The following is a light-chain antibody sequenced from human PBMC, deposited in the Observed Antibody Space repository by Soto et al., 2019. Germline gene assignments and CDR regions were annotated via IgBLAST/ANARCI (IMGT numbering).Light chain of an antibody. CDR1: SSDVGGYNY. CDR3: SSYTTSSTYV. CDR2: DVS. Sequence: SVLPQAASGSGSPGQSIAISCTGTSSDVGGYNYVSWYQQHPGKAPKLILCDVSNRPSGVSDRFSGSKSGNTASLTISGLQTEDEADYYCSSYTTSSTYVFGTGTKVTVL. J-gene: IGLJ1*01. V-gene: IGLV2-14*01.